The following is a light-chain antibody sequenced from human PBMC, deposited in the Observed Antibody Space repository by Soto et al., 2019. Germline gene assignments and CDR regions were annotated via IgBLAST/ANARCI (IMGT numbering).Light chain of an antibody. Sequence: QSVLTQPPSVSGAPGQRVTISCTRSSSNIGAGYDVHWYQQLPGTAPKLLIYGNSNRPSGVPDRFSGSKSGTSASLAITGLQAEDEADYYCQSYDSSLSGPWVFGGGTKLTVL. CDR2: GNS. V-gene: IGLV1-40*01. J-gene: IGLJ3*02. CDR1: SSNIGAGYD. CDR3: QSYDSSLSGPWV.